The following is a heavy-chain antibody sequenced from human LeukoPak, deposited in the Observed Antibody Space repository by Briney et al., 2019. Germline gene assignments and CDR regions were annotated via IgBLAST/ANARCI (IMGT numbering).Heavy chain of an antibody. J-gene: IGHJ4*02. D-gene: IGHD2-2*02. CDR3: ARGVVPAAIDYYFDY. CDR1: GGSFSGYY. CDR2: INHSGST. Sequence: SETLSLTCAVYGGSFSGYYWSWIRQPPGKGLEWIGEINHSGSTNYNPSLKSRVTISVDTSKNQFSLKLSSVTAADTAVYYCARGVVPAAIDYYFDYWGQGTLVTVSS. V-gene: IGHV4-34*01.